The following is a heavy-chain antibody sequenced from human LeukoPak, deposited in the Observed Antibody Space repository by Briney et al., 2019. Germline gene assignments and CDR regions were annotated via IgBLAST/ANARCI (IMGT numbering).Heavy chain of an antibody. J-gene: IGHJ4*02. D-gene: IGHD3-3*01. CDR3: ARAGRRLFGVLIPLSFDY. CDR2: MNPNSGNT. Sequence: GASVKVSCKASGYTFTSYDINWVRQATGQGLEWMGWMNPNSGNTGYAQKFQGRVTITRNTSISTAYMGLSSLRSEDTAVYYCARAGRRLFGVLIPLSFDYWGQGTPVTVSS. V-gene: IGHV1-8*03. CDR1: GYTFTSYD.